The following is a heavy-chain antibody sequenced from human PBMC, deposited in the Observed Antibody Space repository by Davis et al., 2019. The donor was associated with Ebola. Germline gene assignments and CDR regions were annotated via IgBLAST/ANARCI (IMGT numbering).Heavy chain of an antibody. J-gene: IGHJ6*02. CDR1: GFTFSSYA. D-gene: IGHD3-10*01. V-gene: IGHV3-30-3*01. CDR3: ARGTYGSRDYYYYYGMDV. Sequence: GESLKIPCAASGFTFSSYAMHWVRQAPGKGLEWVAVISYDGSNKYYADSVKGRFTISRDNSKNTLYLQMNSLRAEDTAVYYCARGTYGSRDYYYYYGMDVWGQGTTVTVSS. CDR2: ISYDGSNK.